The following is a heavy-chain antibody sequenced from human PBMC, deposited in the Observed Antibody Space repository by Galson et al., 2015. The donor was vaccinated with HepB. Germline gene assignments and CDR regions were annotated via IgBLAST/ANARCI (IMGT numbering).Heavy chain of an antibody. CDR1: GGTFSSYA. V-gene: IGHV1-69*13. CDR2: IIPIFGTA. Sequence: SVTVSCKASGGTFSSYAISWVRQAPGQGLEWMGGIIPIFGTANYAQKFQGRVTITADESTSTAYMELSSLRSEDTAVYYCARGPPYWNPAGYGGGYFDLWGRGTLVTVSS. D-gene: IGHD1-1*01. J-gene: IGHJ2*01. CDR3: ARGPPYWNPAGYGGGYFDL.